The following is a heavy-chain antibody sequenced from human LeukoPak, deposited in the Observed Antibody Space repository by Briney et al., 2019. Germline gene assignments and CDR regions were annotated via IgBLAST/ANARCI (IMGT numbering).Heavy chain of an antibody. CDR3: ARGADDSSGYYSSVEDY. D-gene: IGHD3-22*01. CDR2: MDPKSGDT. CDR1: GYTFTRYD. J-gene: IGHJ4*02. Sequence: ASVKVSCKASGYTFTRYDINWVRQATGQGLEWMGWMDPKSGDTGYEQKFRGRFTMTRDTSISTAYMELSSLRADDTAVYYCARGADDSSGYYSSVEDYWGQGTLVTVSS. V-gene: IGHV1-8*01.